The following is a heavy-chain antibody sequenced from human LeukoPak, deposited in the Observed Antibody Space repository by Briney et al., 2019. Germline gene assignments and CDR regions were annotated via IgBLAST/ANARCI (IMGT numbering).Heavy chain of an antibody. CDR3: ARDAKYYYGSRTYFFFEY. D-gene: IGHD3-10*01. CDR2: IYTSGTP. CDR1: GGSLSTYY. V-gene: IGHV4-4*07. J-gene: IGHJ4*02. Sequence: SETLSLICTVSGGSLSTYYWSWMGPPAGKGLEWIGHIYTSGTPHYNPSLKSRVTMSIDTSKIQFSLKLSSVTAADTAIYYCARDAKYYYGSRTYFFFEYWGQGTLLSVSS.